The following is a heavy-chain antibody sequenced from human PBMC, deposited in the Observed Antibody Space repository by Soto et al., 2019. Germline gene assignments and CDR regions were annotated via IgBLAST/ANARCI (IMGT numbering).Heavy chain of an antibody. CDR2: INPNSGGT. V-gene: IGHV1-2*02. J-gene: IGHJ6*02. Sequence: ASVKVSCKASGYTFTGYYMHWVRQAPGQGLEWMGWINPNSGGTNYAQKFQGRVTMTRDTSISTAYMELRRLRSDDTAVYYCARAFYDFWSGSPPFGMDVWGQGTTVTVSS. CDR1: GYTFTGYY. D-gene: IGHD3-3*01. CDR3: ARAFYDFWSGSPPFGMDV.